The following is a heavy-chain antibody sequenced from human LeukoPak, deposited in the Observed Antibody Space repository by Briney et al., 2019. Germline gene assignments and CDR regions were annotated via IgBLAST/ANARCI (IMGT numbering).Heavy chain of an antibody. CDR2: ISGSDGGT. CDR1: GFPFTTYA. D-gene: IGHD3-3*01. Sequence: PGGSLRLSCAASGFPFTTYAMGWVRQAPGKGLEWVSAISGSDGGTHSADSVKGRFTISRDNAKNSLYLQMNSLRDEDTAVYHCARARGGYYHDYWGQGTLVTVSS. J-gene: IGHJ4*02. V-gene: IGHV3-23*01. CDR3: ARARGGYYHDY.